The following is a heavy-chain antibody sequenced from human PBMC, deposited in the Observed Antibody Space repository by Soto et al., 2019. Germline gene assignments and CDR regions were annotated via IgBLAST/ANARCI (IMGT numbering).Heavy chain of an antibody. V-gene: IGHV3-7*03. CDR2: IKYDGSEK. D-gene: IGHD2-21*02. J-gene: IGHJ3*02. Sequence: EVQLVESGGGLVQPGGSLRLSCAASGFTFSNAWMTWVRQAPGKGLEWVADIKYDGSEKYHVDSVKGRFIISRDNAQNSLYLEMNSLRAEDTAVYYCVRDFKSPLGGAWYDGLAIWGQGTTVTVSS. CDR1: GFTFSNAW. CDR3: VRDFKSPLGGAWYDGLAI.